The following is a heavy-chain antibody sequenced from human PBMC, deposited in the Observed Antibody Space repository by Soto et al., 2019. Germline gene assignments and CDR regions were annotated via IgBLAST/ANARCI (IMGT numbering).Heavy chain of an antibody. D-gene: IGHD2-8*01. CDR2: LNTDASRA. V-gene: IGHV3-74*01. Sequence: GGSLRLSCAASGFTFSNYWMHWVRQAPGKGLVWVAHLNTDASRANYADSVKGRFTISRDNAKNTLYLQMNSLRAEDTAVYYCARGPADCTKTRCSSYGMDVWGPGTTVTVSS. J-gene: IGHJ6*02. CDR3: ARGPADCTKTRCSSYGMDV. CDR1: GFTFSNYW.